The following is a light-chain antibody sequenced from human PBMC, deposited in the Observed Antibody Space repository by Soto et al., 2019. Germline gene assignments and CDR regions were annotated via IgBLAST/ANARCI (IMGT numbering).Light chain of an antibody. CDR3: QKCKVAPFT. Sequence: TQSPATLSVSPGERATLSFRASQSVSSNVAWYQQKPGKVPKLLIYAASTLQSGVPSRFSGSGSGTDFTLTISSLQPEDVATYYCQKCKVAPFTFGGGTKVDI. V-gene: IGKV1-27*01. CDR1: QSVSSN. CDR2: AAS. J-gene: IGKJ4*01.